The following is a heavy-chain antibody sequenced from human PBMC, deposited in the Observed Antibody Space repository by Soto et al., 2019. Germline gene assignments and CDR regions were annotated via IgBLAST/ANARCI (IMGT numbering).Heavy chain of an antibody. V-gene: IGHV3-33*01. J-gene: IGHJ4*02. CDR2: IWYDGSNK. Sequence: GGSLRLSCAASGFTFSSYGMHWVRQAPGKGLEWVAVIWYDGSNKYYADSVKGRFTISRDNSKNTLYLQMNSLRAEDTAVYYCARDKDYSSGWYFDYWGQGTLVTVSS. CDR3: ARDKDYSSGWYFDY. D-gene: IGHD6-19*01. CDR1: GFTFSSYG.